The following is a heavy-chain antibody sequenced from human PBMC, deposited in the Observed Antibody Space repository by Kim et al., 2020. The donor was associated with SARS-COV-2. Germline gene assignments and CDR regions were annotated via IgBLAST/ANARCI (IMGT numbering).Heavy chain of an antibody. CDR2: ISGSGGST. Sequence: GGSLRLSCAASGFTFSSYAMSWVRQAPGKGLEWVSAISGSGGSTYYADSVKGRFTISRDNSKNTRYLQMNSLRAEDTAVYYCAKGIRNVLRYFAEVYFDYWGQGTLVTVSS. CDR1: GFTFSSYA. D-gene: IGHD3-9*01. V-gene: IGHV3-23*01. J-gene: IGHJ4*02. CDR3: AKGIRNVLRYFAEVYFDY.